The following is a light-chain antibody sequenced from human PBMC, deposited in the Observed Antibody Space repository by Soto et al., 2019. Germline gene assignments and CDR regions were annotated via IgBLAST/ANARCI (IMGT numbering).Light chain of an antibody. CDR3: QHYNEWPLT. CDR1: QSVSNN. CDR2: HAS. Sequence: IVMTQSPATLSVSPGERATLSCRASQSVSNNLAWYQQKPGQAPRLLIYHASTGAPGTPARFSGSGSGTELTLTISSVQSEDSAVYYCQHYNEWPLTFGGGTKVEIK. V-gene: IGKV3-15*01. J-gene: IGKJ4*01.